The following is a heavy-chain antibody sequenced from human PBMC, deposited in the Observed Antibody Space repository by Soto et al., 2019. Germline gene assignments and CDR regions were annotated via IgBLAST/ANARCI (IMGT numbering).Heavy chain of an antibody. CDR2: ISAYNGNT. CDR3: ASDFTGGYDLFDY. D-gene: IGHD5-12*01. Sequence: ASVRVSCKASGYTFTSYGISWVRQAPGQGLEWMGWISAYNGNTNYAQKLQGRVTMTTDTSTSTAYMELRSLRSDDTAVYYSASDFTGGYDLFDYWGQGTLVTVSS. V-gene: IGHV1-18*01. J-gene: IGHJ4*02. CDR1: GYTFTSYG.